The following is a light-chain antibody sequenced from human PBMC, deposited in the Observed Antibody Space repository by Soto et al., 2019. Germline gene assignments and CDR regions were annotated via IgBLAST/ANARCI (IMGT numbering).Light chain of an antibody. CDR2: GAS. Sequence: EIVLTQSPGTLSLSPGERATLSCRASQSVSSSYLAWYQQKPGQAPRLLIYGASSRATGIPDRFSGSGYGTDCTLTISRLEAEDFAVYYCQQYGSSPWTFGQGTKVEIK. J-gene: IGKJ1*01. CDR3: QQYGSSPWT. V-gene: IGKV3-20*01. CDR1: QSVSSSY.